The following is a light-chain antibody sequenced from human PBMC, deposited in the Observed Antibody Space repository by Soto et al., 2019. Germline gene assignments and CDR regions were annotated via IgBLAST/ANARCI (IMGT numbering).Light chain of an antibody. CDR1: QSVLYSSNNKNY. J-gene: IGKJ2*02. CDR3: QQYYSTRT. Sequence: DIVMTQSPDSLAVSLGERATINCKSSQSVLYSSNNKNYLAWYQQKPGQPPKLLIYWASTRESGVPDRFSGSGSGTDFTLTISSLQAEDGAVYYCQQYYSTRTFGQGTKVDIK. V-gene: IGKV4-1*01. CDR2: WAS.